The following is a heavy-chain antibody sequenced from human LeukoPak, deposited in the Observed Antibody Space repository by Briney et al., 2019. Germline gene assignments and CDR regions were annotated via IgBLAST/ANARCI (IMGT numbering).Heavy chain of an antibody. CDR3: ATLAGIAAAGDY. CDR1: GYTLTELS. D-gene: IGHD6-13*01. CDR2: FDPEDGET. V-gene: IGHV1-24*01. J-gene: IGHJ4*02. Sequence: VSVKVSCKVSGYTLTELSMHWVRQAPGKGLEWMGGFDPEDGETIYAQKFQGRVTMTEDTSTDTAYMELSSLRSEDTAVYYCATLAGIAAAGDYWGQGTLVTVSS.